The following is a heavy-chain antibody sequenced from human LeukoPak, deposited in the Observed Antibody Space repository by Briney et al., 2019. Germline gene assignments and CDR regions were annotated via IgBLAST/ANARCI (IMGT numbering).Heavy chain of an antibody. CDR1: GFTFTNYA. J-gene: IGHJ4*02. Sequence: PGGSLRLSYAASGFTFTNYAIQWVRQAPGKGLEWVAVISYDGTNIYYGDSVKGRFTISRDNSKNTVYLQMNNLRAEDTAVYHCARGLTNFDASSPPVYWGQGTLVTVSS. V-gene: IGHV3-30*01. CDR3: ARGLTNFDASSPPVY. D-gene: IGHD2-8*01. CDR2: ISYDGTNI.